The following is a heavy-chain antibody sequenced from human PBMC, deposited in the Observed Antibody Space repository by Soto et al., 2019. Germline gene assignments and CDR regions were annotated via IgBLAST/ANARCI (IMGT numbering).Heavy chain of an antibody. J-gene: IGHJ4*02. CDR2: IYYSGST. V-gene: IGHV4-61*01. Sequence: PETLSLTCTVSGGSVSSGSYYWSWIRQPPGKGLEWIGYIYYSGSTNYNPSLKSRVTISVDTSKNQFSLKLSSVTAADTAVYYCARGTYYYGSGSSQVFDYWGQGTLVTVSS. D-gene: IGHD3-10*01. CDR1: GGSVSSGSYY. CDR3: ARGTYYYGSGSSQVFDY.